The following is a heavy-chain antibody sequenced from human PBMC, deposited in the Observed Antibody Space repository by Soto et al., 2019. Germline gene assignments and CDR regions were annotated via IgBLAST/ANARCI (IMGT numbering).Heavy chain of an antibody. CDR1: GYIFTNFY. CDR2: INPNGGST. V-gene: IGHV1-46*03. CDR3: TRGLASGDY. D-gene: IGHD6-6*01. J-gene: IGHJ4*02. Sequence: QVPLVQPGAEVKKPGASVKFSCKASGYIFTNFYIHWVRQAPGQGLEWIGIINPNGGSTNYAQNFQGRVTMTRDTSTSTVYMDLSSLRSEDTAVYYCTRGLASGDYWGQGTLITVSP.